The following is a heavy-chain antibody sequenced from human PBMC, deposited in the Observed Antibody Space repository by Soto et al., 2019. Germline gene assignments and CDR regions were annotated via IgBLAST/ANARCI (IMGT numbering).Heavy chain of an antibody. CDR3: ARDRHYENHTFYYLKYYFDY. CDR2: IIPDLGAP. D-gene: IGHD3-22*01. J-gene: IGHJ4*02. Sequence: QVQLVQSGTEVQKPGSSVKVSCKTSGGTFSSFPIAWVRQAPGQGLEGVGGIIPDLGAPSYAQTFQGRVTITAEESTSAASLELSSLRSDDTAVYFCARDRHYENHTFYYLKYYFDYWGQGTLVTVS. CDR1: GGTFSSFP. V-gene: IGHV1-69*01.